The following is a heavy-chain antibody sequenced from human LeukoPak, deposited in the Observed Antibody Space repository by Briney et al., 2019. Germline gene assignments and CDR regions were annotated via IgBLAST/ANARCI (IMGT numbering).Heavy chain of an antibody. CDR2: ISGGGGST. CDR1: GFTFGSYA. V-gene: IGHV3-23*01. Sequence: PGGSQRLSCGASGFTFGSYAMTWVRQAPGKGPEWVSGISGGGGSTFYADSVRGRFTVSRDNSKNTLYLQMDSLRVDDTAIYYCARDGGIAGSTTYFDYWGQGTLVTVSS. J-gene: IGHJ4*02. CDR3: ARDGGIAGSTTYFDY. D-gene: IGHD1-26*01.